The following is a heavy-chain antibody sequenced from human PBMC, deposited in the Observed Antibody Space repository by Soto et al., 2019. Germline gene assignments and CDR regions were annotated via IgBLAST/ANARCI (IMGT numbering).Heavy chain of an antibody. Sequence: ASVKVSCKTSGYTFTNHFIHWARQAPEQRPVWMGCINTANGDTKYSQNFQGRLTFGRDTSTTSAYMELNSLRSEDTAVYYCARDSTNNWWGSWTWGQGTLVTVSS. V-gene: IGHV1-3*04. CDR2: INTANGDT. CDR3: ARDSTNNWWGSWT. CDR1: GYTFTNHF. D-gene: IGHD1-1*01. J-gene: IGHJ5*02.